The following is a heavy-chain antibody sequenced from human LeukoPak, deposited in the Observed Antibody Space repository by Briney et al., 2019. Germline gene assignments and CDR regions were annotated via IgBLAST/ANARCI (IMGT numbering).Heavy chain of an antibody. J-gene: IGHJ4*02. CDR2: IYTSGST. Sequence: SETLPLTCTVSSDSISSYYWSWIRQPAGKGLEWIGRIYTSGSTNYNPSLKSRVTMSVDTSKSQFSLKLSSVTAADTAVYYCAREFGGYDSSGLEYWGQGTLVTVSS. CDR1: SDSISSYY. D-gene: IGHD3-22*01. CDR3: AREFGGYDSSGLEY. V-gene: IGHV4-4*07.